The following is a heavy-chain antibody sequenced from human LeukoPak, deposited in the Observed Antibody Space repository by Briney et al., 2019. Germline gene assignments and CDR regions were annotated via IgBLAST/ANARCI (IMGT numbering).Heavy chain of an antibody. CDR3: ARAMIGYTFGQFDY. CDR1: GGSISSYY. V-gene: IGHV4-4*07. CDR2: IYTSGST. D-gene: IGHD5-18*01. Sequence: SESLSLTCTVSGGSISSYYWSWIRQPAGKGLEWIGRIYTSGSTNYNPSLKSRVTISVDKSKNQFSLELSSVTAADTAVYYCARAMIGYTFGQFDYWGQGTLVTVP. J-gene: IGHJ4*02.